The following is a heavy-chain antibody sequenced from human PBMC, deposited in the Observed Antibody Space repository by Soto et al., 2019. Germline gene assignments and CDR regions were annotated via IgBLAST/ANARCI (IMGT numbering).Heavy chain of an antibody. CDR3: ARDLCGSSWLSCVSTPGP. CDR2: ISAYNGNT. D-gene: IGHD6-13*01. Sequence: VASVKVSCKASGYTFTSYGISWVRQAPGQGLEWMGWISAYNGNTNYAQKLQGRVTMTTDTSTSTAYMELRSLRSDDTAVYYCARDLCGSSWLSCVSTPGPWGQGTLVTVSS. J-gene: IGHJ5*02. V-gene: IGHV1-18*01. CDR1: GYTFTSYG.